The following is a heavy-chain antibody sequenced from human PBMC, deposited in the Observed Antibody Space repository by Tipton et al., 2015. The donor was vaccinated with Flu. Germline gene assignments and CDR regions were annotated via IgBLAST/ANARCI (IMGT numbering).Heavy chain of an antibody. D-gene: IGHD2-15*01. CDR3: AVWPRSGSDVY. J-gene: IGHJ4*02. V-gene: IGHV1-2*06. CDR1: GYTFTGYY. Sequence: QLVQSGAEVKKPGASVKVSCKASGYTFTGYYMHWVRQAPGQGLEWMGRINPNSGGTNYAQKFQGRVTMTRDTSISTAYMELSRRRSGAAAGCCGAVWPRSGSDVYWGQGTLASVSS. CDR2: INPNSGGT.